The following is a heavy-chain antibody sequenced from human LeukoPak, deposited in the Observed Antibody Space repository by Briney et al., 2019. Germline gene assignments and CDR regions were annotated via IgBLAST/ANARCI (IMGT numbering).Heavy chain of an antibody. D-gene: IGHD3-3*01. J-gene: IGHJ4*02. CDR2: IYYSGST. CDR1: GGSISSSSYY. V-gene: IGHV4-39*01. Sequence: PSETLSLTCTVSGGSISSSSYYWGWIRQPPGKGLEWIGSIYYSGSTYYNPSLKSRVTISVDTSKNQFSLKLSSVTAADTAVYYCARAGLRFLEWLPKSLCFDYWGQGTPVTVSS. CDR3: ARAGLRFLEWLPKSLCFDY.